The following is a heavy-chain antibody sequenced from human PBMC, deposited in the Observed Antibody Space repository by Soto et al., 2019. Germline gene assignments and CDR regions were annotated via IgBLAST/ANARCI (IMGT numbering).Heavy chain of an antibody. V-gene: IGHV2-5*02. CDR3: VRRREGTYALDY. J-gene: IGHJ4*02. Sequence: QITLKESGPTLVKPTQTLTLTCTFSGFYLSTNGVGVGWIRQPPGKALEWLALIYWDGDKRYSPSLRSRLTLTKDTSKNQVVLTMTNMDPVDTAKYYCVRRREGTYALDYWGQGTLVTVAS. CDR2: IYWDGDK. D-gene: IGHD1-26*01. CDR1: GFYLSTNGVG.